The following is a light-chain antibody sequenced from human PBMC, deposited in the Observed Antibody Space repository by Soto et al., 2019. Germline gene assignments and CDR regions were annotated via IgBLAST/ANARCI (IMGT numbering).Light chain of an antibody. CDR3: QQRTNWLT. CDR2: DAS. J-gene: IGKJ4*01. V-gene: IGKV3-11*01. CDR1: QSLSSY. Sequence: EIVLTQYPATLSVSPGERATLSCRASQSLSSYLAWYQQKPGQAPRLLIYDASNRATGIPARFSGSGSGTDFTLTISSLEPEDFAVYYCQQRTNWLTFGGGTKVDIK.